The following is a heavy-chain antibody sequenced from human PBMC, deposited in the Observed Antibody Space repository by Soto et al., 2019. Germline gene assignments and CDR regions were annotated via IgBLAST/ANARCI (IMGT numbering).Heavy chain of an antibody. CDR3: ARDTLGSSWNHYYYYGMDV. CDR2: ISSSSSYI. Sequence: EVQLVESGGGLVKPGGSLRLSCAASGFTFSSYSMNWVRQAPGKGLEWVSSISSSSSYIYYADSVKGRFTISRDNAKNSPYLQMHSLGAEDTAVYYCARDTLGSSWNHYYYYGMDVWGQGTTVTVSS. J-gene: IGHJ6*02. D-gene: IGHD6-13*01. CDR1: GFTFSSYS. V-gene: IGHV3-21*01.